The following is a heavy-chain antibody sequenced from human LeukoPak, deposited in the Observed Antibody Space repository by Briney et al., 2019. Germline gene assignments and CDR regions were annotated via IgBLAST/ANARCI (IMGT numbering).Heavy chain of an antibody. J-gene: IGHJ4*02. D-gene: IGHD2-2*03. Sequence: PSETLSLTCTVSGGSISSYYWSWIRQPAGKGLEWIGEINHSGSTNYNPSLKSRVTISVDTSKNQFSLKLSSVTAADTAVYYCARSGPVVDIFFLRGQSPYYFGYWGQGTLVTVSS. CDR3: ARSGPVVDIFFLRGQSPYYFGY. CDR2: INHSGST. CDR1: GGSISSYY. V-gene: IGHV4-34*01.